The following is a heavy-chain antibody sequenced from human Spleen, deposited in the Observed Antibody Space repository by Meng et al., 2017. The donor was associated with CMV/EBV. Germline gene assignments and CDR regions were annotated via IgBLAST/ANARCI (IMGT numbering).Heavy chain of an antibody. CDR2: IYWNDDK. Sequence: SGTTLAKPTQTLTLTCTFSGFSLSTSGMGVGWIRQPPGKALECLARIYWNDDKRYSPSLKSRLTITKDTSKNQVVLTMTNMDPVDTATYYCAHSFPREDYDFWSGYYTPDVWGQGTTVTVSS. CDR3: AHSFPREDYDFWSGYYTPDV. D-gene: IGHD3-3*01. V-gene: IGHV2-5*01. CDR1: GFSLSTSGMG. J-gene: IGHJ6*02.